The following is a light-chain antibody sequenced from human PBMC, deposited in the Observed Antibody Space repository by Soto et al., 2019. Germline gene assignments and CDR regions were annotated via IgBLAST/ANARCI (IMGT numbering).Light chain of an antibody. CDR3: CSYAGSSTV. CDR1: SIDVGSYNL. J-gene: IGLJ1*01. V-gene: IGLV2-23*01. Sequence: QSVLTQPASVSGSPGRSITISCTGTSIDVGSYNLVSWYQQHPGKAPKLMIYEGSKRPSGVSNRFSGSKSGNTASLTISGLQAEDEADYYCCSYAGSSTVFGTGTKVTVL. CDR2: EGS.